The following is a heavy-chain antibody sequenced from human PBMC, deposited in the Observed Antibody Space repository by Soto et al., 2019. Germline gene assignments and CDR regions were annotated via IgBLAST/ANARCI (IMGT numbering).Heavy chain of an antibody. V-gene: IGHV4-31*03. CDR3: AVYYDYVWGSYRYNGTFGY. J-gene: IGHJ4*02. Sequence: PSETLSLTCTVSGGSISSGGYYWSWIRQHPGKGLEWIGYIYYSGSTYYNPSLKSRVTISVDTSKNQFSLKLSSVTAADTAVYYCAVYYDYVWGSYRYNGTFGYWGQGTLVTVSS. CDR2: IYYSGST. CDR1: GGSISSGGYY. D-gene: IGHD3-16*02.